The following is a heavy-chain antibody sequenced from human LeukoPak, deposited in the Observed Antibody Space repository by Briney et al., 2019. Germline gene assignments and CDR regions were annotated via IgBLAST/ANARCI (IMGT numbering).Heavy chain of an antibody. CDR1: GFTFSSCW. V-gene: IGHV3-7*01. D-gene: IGHD1-1*01. J-gene: IGHJ6*03. Sequence: GGSLRLSCAASGFTFSSCWMSWVRQAPGKGLEWVANIKQDGSEKYYVDSVKGRFTISRDNAKNSLYLQMNSLRAEDTAVYYCARASGGWNDYYYYYMDVWGKGTTVTVSS. CDR2: IKQDGSEK. CDR3: ARASGGWNDYYYYYMDV.